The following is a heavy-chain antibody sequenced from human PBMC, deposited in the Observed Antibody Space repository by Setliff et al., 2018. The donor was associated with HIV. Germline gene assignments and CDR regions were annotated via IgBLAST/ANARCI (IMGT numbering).Heavy chain of an antibody. CDR2: IFVGDSTT. CDR1: GYAFTSYH. D-gene: IGHD6-19*01. J-gene: IGHJ6*02. CDR3: ARRVAGTVYYYGMGV. V-gene: IGHV1-46*01. Sequence: ASVKVSCKTSGYAFTSYHIHWVRQAPGQGLEWMGKIFVGDSTTHYAQKFQGRVTMTRDTSTSTVYMELSSLRSEDTAVYYCARRVAGTVYYYGMGVWGQGTTVTVSS.